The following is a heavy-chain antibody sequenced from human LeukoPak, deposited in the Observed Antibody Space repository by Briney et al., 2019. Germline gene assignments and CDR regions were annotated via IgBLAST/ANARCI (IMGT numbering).Heavy chain of an antibody. Sequence: PGGSLRLSCAASGFTFSSYAMSWVRQAPGKGLEWVSTISASGGSTYYADSVKGRFTISRDNAKNSLYLQMNSLRAEDTAVYYCARVYKWELLSPKGWDNWFDPWGQGTLVTVSS. V-gene: IGHV3-23*01. CDR1: GFTFSSYA. J-gene: IGHJ5*02. CDR2: ISASGGST. D-gene: IGHD1-26*01. CDR3: ARVYKWELLSPKGWDNWFDP.